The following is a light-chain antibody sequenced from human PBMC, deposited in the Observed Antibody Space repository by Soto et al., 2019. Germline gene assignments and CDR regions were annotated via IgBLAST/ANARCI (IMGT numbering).Light chain of an antibody. Sequence: DIQMTQSPSTVSASVGDGVTITCRASQSVSSWLAWYQQKPGKAPNLLIYKASSLESGVPSRFSGSGSGTEFTLTISSLQPDDFATYYCQQYNSYQWTFGQGTKVDIK. J-gene: IGKJ1*01. CDR3: QQYNSYQWT. CDR1: QSVSSW. CDR2: KAS. V-gene: IGKV1-5*03.